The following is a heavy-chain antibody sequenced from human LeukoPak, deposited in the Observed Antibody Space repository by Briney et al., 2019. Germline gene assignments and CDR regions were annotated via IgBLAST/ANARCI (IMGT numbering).Heavy chain of an antibody. J-gene: IGHJ4*02. CDR1: GFTFSSYA. Sequence: GGSLRLSCAASGFTFSSYAMSWVRRAPGKGLEWVSAISGSGGSTYYADSVKGRFTISRDNSKNTLYLQMNSLRAEDTAVYYCAKVIWDIVVVVAATPFFDYWGQGTLVTVSS. V-gene: IGHV3-23*01. D-gene: IGHD2-15*01. CDR2: ISGSGGST. CDR3: AKVIWDIVVVVAATPFFDY.